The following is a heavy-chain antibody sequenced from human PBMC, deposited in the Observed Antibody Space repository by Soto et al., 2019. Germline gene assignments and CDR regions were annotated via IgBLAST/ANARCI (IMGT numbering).Heavy chain of an antibody. CDR2: INHSGST. V-gene: IGHV4-34*01. CDR1: GGSFSGYY. D-gene: IGHD6-13*01. Sequence: ASETLSLTCAVYGGSFSGYYWSWIRQPPGKGLEWIGEINHSGSTNYNPSLKSRVTISVDTSKNQFSLKLSSVTAADTAVYYCASVAAATNWFDPWGQGTLVTVSS. J-gene: IGHJ5*02. CDR3: ASVAAATNWFDP.